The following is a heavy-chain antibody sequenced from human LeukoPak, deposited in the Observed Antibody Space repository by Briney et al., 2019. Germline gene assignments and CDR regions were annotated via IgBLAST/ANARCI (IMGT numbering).Heavy chain of an antibody. CDR1: GFTVSSNY. D-gene: IGHD6-19*01. CDR2: IYSGGST. V-gene: IGHV3-53*01. Sequence: PGGSLRLSCAASGFTVSSNYVSWVRQAPGKGLEWVSVIYSGGSTYYADSVKGRFTISRDNSKNTLYLQMNSLRAEDTAVYYCATQPYSSGWYYFDYWGQGTLVTVSS. CDR3: ATQPYSSGWYYFDY. J-gene: IGHJ4*02.